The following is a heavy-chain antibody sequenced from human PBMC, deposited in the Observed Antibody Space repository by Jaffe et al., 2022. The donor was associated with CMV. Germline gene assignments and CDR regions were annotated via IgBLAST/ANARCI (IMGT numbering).Heavy chain of an antibody. D-gene: IGHD5-12*01. Sequence: EVQLVQSGAEVKKPGESLKISCKASGYGFTNYWIGWVRQMPGKGLEWVAIIYPGDSESRYSPSFQGHVTISADKSINTAYLQWTTLRASDTAMYYCARTRSGHDPKDALDIWGQGTMVIVSS. V-gene: IGHV5-51*01. CDR3: ARTRSGHDPKDALDI. CDR1: GYGFTNYW. CDR2: IYPGDSES. J-gene: IGHJ3*02.